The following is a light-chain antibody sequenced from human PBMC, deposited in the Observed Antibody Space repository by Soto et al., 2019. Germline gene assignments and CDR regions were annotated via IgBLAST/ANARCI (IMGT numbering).Light chain of an antibody. CDR2: SNN. Sequence: ALTQPPAPSGTPGQRVTISCSGSSSNIGSNTVNWYQQLPGTAPKLLIYSNNQRPSGVPDRFSGSKSGTSASLAISGLQSEDEADYYCAAWDDSLSGYVFGTGTKVTVL. CDR3: AAWDDSLSGYV. J-gene: IGLJ1*01. CDR1: SSNIGSNT. V-gene: IGLV1-44*01.